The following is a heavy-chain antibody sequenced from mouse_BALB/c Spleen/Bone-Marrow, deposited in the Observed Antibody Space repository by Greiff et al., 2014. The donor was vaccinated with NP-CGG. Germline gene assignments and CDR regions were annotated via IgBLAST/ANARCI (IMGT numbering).Heavy chain of an antibody. Sequence: QVQLQQPGAELARPGASVKMSCKASGYTFAYYTVHWVKQRPGQGLEWIGYINPSSGYTNYKQKFKDKATLTTDKSSSTAYMQLSSLTSEDAAVYYCAREVYGSWFAYWGQGTLVTVSA. V-gene: IGHV1-4*01. CDR1: GYTFAYYT. CDR3: AREVYGSWFAY. D-gene: IGHD2-2*01. J-gene: IGHJ3*01. CDR2: INPSSGYT.